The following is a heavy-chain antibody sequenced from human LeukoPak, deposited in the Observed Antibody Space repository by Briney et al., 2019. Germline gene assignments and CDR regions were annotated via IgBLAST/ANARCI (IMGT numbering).Heavy chain of an antibody. CDR1: GFTFTSSW. V-gene: IGHV3-74*01. J-gene: IGHJ4*02. CDR2: TNSDGRST. D-gene: IGHD2/OR15-2a*01. Sequence: PGGSLRLSCAASGFTFTSSWMHWVRQAPGKGLVWVSRTNSDGRSTNYADSVKGRFTISRDNFKNTLYLQMNSLRAEDTAVYYCAKYGYFPYYFDYWGQGTLVTVSS. CDR3: AKYGYFPYYFDY.